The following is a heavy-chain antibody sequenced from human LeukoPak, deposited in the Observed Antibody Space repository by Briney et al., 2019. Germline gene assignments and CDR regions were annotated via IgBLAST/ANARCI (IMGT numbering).Heavy chain of an antibody. CDR1: GFTFSSYG. CDR2: ISYDGSNK. J-gene: IGHJ4*02. Sequence: GGSLRLSCAASGFTFSSYGMHWVRQAPGKGLEWVAVISYDGSNKYYADSVKGRFTISRDNSKNTLYLQMNSLRAEDTAVYYCAKDPYMYCSTTSCYQDYWGQGTLVTVSS. CDR3: AKDPYMYCSTTSCYQDY. D-gene: IGHD2-2*01. V-gene: IGHV3-30*18.